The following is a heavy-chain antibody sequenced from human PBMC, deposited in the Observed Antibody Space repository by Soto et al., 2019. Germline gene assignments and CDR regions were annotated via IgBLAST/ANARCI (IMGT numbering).Heavy chain of an antibody. V-gene: IGHV3-23*01. CDR3: TKVRWAVQWFDP. J-gene: IGHJ5*02. Sequence: EVQLLESGGGLVQPGGSLRLSCAASGFTFSSYAMSWVRQAPGKGLEWVSAISGSGGSTYYADSVKGRFTISRDNSKNTLYLQMNRLRGEDTAVYYCTKVRWAVQWFDPWGQGTLVTVSS. CDR1: GFTFSSYA. D-gene: IGHD6-13*01. CDR2: ISGSGGST.